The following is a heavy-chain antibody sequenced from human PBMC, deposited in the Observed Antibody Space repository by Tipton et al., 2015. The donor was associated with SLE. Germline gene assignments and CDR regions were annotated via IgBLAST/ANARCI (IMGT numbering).Heavy chain of an antibody. CDR2: IHHSGST. CDR1: GDSIRSGGYY. V-gene: IGHV4-30-4*01. J-gene: IGHJ1*01. CDR3: AVGYCSSTSCQREYFQH. D-gene: IGHD2-2*01. Sequence: TLSLTCTVSGDSIRSGGYYWTWIRQHPGKGLEWIGHIHHSGSTSYNPSLKSRVTISLDTSKNQFSLKLSSVTAADTAVYYCAVGYCSSTSCQREYFQHWGQGTLVTVSS.